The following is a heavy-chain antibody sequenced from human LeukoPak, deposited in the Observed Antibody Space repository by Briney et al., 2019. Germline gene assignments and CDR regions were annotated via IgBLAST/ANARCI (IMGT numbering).Heavy chain of an antibody. CDR3: ASDVPENSAQIDY. J-gene: IGHJ4*02. CDR2: VRSGGTV. D-gene: IGHD3-10*02. V-gene: IGHV3-15*01. Sequence: PGGSLRLSCAVSGFTFRNAWMSWVRQAPGRGLEWVGRVRSGGTVDYAAPVKGRFIVSRDDSTDTLYLEMNSLKTEDTALYYCASDVPENSAQIDYWGQGTLVTVSS. CDR1: GFTFRNAW.